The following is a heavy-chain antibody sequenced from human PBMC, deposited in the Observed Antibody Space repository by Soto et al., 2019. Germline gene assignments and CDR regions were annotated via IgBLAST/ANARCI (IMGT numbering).Heavy chain of an antibody. V-gene: IGHV1-69*06. Sequence: QVQLVQSGAEVKKPGSSVKVSCKASGGTFSSYAISWVRQAPGQGLEWMGGIIPIFGTANYAQKFQGRVTIAADKSTSTAYMELSRRSSEDTAVYYCARGVNPAGYIDYWGQGTLVTVSS. J-gene: IGHJ4*02. CDR2: IIPIFGTA. CDR3: ARGVNPAGYIDY. CDR1: GGTFSSYA. D-gene: IGHD6-13*01.